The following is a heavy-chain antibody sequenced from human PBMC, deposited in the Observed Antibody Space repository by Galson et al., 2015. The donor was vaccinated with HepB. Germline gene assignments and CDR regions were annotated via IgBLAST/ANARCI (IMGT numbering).Heavy chain of an antibody. CDR2: IIPIFGTA. V-gene: IGHV1-69*13. Sequence: SVKVSCKASGGTFSSYAISWVRQAPGQGLEWMGGIIPIFGTANYAQKFQGRVTITADESTSTAYMELSSLRSEDTAVYYCASQTYYYDSSGYKLDYWGQGTLVTVSS. D-gene: IGHD3-22*01. CDR3: ASQTYYYDSSGYKLDY. J-gene: IGHJ4*02. CDR1: GGTFSSYA.